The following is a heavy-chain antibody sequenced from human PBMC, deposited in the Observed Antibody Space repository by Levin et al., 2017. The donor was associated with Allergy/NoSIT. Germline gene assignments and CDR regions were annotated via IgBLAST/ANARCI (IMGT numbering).Heavy chain of an antibody. D-gene: IGHD2-21*02. Sequence: SGPTLVKPTETLTLTCTFSGFSLSTSGVGVGWIRQPPGNALDWLAPIYWHDDMRYSPSLTTSITITKDTSKNPVVRTMTHRDPVDTGTYYCAHRTVAVVGDNPPYYVDVWGQGTLVTVSS. CDR1: GFSLSTSGVG. CDR3: AHRTVAVVGDNPPYYVDV. J-gene: IGHJ4*02. V-gene: IGHV2-5*01. CDR2: IYWHDDM.